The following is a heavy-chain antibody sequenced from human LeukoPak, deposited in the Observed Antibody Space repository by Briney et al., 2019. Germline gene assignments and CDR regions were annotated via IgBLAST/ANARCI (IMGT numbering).Heavy chain of an antibody. J-gene: IGHJ4*02. D-gene: IGHD5-12*01. CDR2: IIPIFGTA. V-gene: IGHV1-69*06. Sequence: SVKVSCKASGGTFSSYAISWVRQAPGQGLEWMGGIIPIFGTANCAQKFQGRVTITADKSTSTAYMELSSLRSEDTAVYYCARAGGVNSGYDLDYWGQGTLVTVSS. CDR3: ARAGGVNSGYDLDY. CDR1: GGTFSSYA.